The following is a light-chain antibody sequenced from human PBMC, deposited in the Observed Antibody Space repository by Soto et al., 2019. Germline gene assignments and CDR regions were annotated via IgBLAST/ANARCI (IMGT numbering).Light chain of an antibody. J-gene: IGKJ4*02. CDR2: DAS. CDR1: QSVSSY. Sequence: EIVLTQSPATLSLSPGERATLSCRASQSVSSYLAWYQQKPGQAPRLLIYDASNRATGIPARFSGSGAGTEVTLTISSHEPEDCAVDSCQPGSHRPRLTVGGGPRVEIK. CDR3: QPGSHRPRLT. V-gene: IGKV3-11*01.